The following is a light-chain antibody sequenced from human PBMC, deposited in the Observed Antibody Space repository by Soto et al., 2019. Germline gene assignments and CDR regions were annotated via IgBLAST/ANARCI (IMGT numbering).Light chain of an antibody. CDR2: YDD. J-gene: IGLJ2*01. CDR3: AAWDDSLNGVV. CDR1: SSNIGNNA. Sequence: QAVVTQPPSVSEAPRQRVTISCSGSSSNIGNNAVNWYQQLPGKAPKLLIYYDDLLPSGVSDRFSGSKSSTSASLAISGLQSEDEADYYCAAWDDSLNGVVFGGGTKVTVL. V-gene: IGLV1-36*01.